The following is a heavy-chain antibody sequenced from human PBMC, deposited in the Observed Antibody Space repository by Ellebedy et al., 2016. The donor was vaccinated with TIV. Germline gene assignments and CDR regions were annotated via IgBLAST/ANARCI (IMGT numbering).Heavy chain of an antibody. CDR1: GAPLSTAY. J-gene: IGHJ5*02. D-gene: IGHD3-16*01. V-gene: IGHV4-59*01. CDR3: ARDAGGGYNWFDP. CDR2: IYYSGTT. Sequence: MPSETLSLTCTVSGAPLSTAYWNWIRQPPGKGLEWIGYIYYSGTTNYNPSLRSRVTILIDKSKNQLSLNLTSVTAADTAMYYCARDAGGGYNWFDPWGQGTLVTVSS.